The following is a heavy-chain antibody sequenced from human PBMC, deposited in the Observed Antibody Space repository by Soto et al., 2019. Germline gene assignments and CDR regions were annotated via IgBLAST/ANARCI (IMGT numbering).Heavy chain of an antibody. Sequence: PSETLSLTCTVSGGSVSSGSYYWSWIRQPPGKGLEWIGYIYYSGSTNYNPSLKSRVTISVDTSKNQFSLKLSSVTAADTAVYYCARGTSFGELLPFDYWGQGTLVTVSS. CDR3: ARGTSFGELLPFDY. J-gene: IGHJ4*02. CDR1: GGSVSSGSYY. D-gene: IGHD3-10*01. CDR2: IYYSGST. V-gene: IGHV4-61*01.